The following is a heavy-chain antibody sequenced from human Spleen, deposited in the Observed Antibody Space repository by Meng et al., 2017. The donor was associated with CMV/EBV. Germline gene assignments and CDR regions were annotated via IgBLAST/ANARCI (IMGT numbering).Heavy chain of an antibody. J-gene: IGHJ5*02. CDR3: ARGHSSSSNWFDP. D-gene: IGHD6-6*01. Sequence: SETLSLTCAVYGGSFTGYYWSWIRQPPGKGLEWIGNIFYSGSTSYNPSLKSRVTISVDTSTSQLSLKLSSVTAADTAVYYCARGHSSSSNWFDPWGQGTLVTVSS. CDR2: IFYSGST. V-gene: IGHV4-34*12. CDR1: GGSFTGYY.